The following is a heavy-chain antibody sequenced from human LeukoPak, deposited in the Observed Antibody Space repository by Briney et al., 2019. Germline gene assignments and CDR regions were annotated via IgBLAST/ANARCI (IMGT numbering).Heavy chain of an antibody. CDR3: ARAPVGLGSSGWWGWFDP. CDR1: GSSISSSNW. D-gene: IGHD6-19*01. CDR2: IYYSGST. J-gene: IGHJ5*02. V-gene: IGHV4-28*03. Sequence: SETLSLTCAVSGSSISSSNWWGWIRQPPGKGLEWIGYIYYSGSTYNNPSLKSRLTMSVDTTKNQFSLKLSSVTALDTAVYYCARAPVGLGSSGWWGWFDPWGQGTLVTVSS.